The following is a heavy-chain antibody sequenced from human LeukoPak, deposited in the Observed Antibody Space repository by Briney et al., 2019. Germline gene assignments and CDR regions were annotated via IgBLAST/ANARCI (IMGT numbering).Heavy chain of an antibody. J-gene: IGHJ3*02. Sequence: GGSLRLSCATSGFTFSSYGMHWVRQAPGKGLEWVAVISYDGSNKYYADSVKGRFTISRDNSKNTLYLQMNSLRAEDTAVYYCARVGSEAFDIWGQGTMVTVSS. CDR2: ISYDGSNK. CDR3: ARVGSEAFDI. V-gene: IGHV3-30*03. CDR1: GFTFSSYG.